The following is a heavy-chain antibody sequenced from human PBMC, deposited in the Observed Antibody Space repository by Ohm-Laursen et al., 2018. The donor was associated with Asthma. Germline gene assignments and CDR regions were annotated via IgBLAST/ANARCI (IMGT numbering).Heavy chain of an antibody. V-gene: IGHV3-30-3*01. CDR3: ARDFGEGGWYRSPGY. CDR1: GLILSHYA. J-gene: IGHJ4*02. Sequence: SLRLSCTASGLILSHYAMHYVRQAPGKGLEWVAVISNDGSSKYYTDSVKGRFTISRDNSTNTPYLQMNSLRPEDTAVYFCARDFGEGGWYRSPGYWGQGIMVAVSS. D-gene: IGHD6-19*01. CDR2: ISNDGSSK.